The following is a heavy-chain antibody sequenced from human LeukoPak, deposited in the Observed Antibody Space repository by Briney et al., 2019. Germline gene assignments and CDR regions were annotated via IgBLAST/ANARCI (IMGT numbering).Heavy chain of an antibody. CDR1: GGSISSTTYY. CDR2: IYYSGST. CDR3: ARGGASGDAFDI. D-gene: IGHD3-16*01. J-gene: IGHJ3*02. V-gene: IGHV4-39*01. Sequence: SETLSLTCSVSGGSISSTTYYWGWIRQPPGKGLEWIGSIYYSGSTNYNPSLKSRVTISVDTSKNQFSLKLSSVTAADTAVYYCARGGASGDAFDIWGQGTMVTVSS.